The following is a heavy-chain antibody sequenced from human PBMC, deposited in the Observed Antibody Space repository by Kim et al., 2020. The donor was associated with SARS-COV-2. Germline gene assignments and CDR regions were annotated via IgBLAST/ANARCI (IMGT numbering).Heavy chain of an antibody. J-gene: IGHJ1*01. D-gene: IGHD2-21*02. CDR2: ISSSSSYI. V-gene: IGHV3-21*01. CDR3: AMPCGGDCFTHFQH. CDR1: GFTFSSYS. Sequence: GGSLRLSCAASGFTFSSYSMNWVRQAPGKGLEWVSSISSSSSYIYYADSVKGRFTISRDNAKNSLYLQMNSLRAEDTAVYYCAMPCGGDCFTHFQHWGQGTLVTVSS.